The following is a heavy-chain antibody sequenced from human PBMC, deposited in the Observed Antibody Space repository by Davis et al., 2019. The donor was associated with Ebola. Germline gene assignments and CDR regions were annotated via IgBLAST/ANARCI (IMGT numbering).Heavy chain of an antibody. D-gene: IGHD6-13*01. V-gene: IGHV4-39*07. CDR3: ARAVAGSSWYGFDS. CDR1: GGSIISSSYY. Sequence: SETLSLTCTVSGGSIISSSYYWNWIRQPPGKGLEWIGDINHSGSTNYNPSLKSRATISVDTSKNQFSLKVNSVTAADTAVYYCARAVAGSSWYGFDSWGQGTLVTVSS. J-gene: IGHJ4*02. CDR2: INHSGST.